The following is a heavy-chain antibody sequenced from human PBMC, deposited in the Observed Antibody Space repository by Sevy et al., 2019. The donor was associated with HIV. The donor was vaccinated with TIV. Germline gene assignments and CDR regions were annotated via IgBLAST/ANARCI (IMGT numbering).Heavy chain of an antibody. V-gene: IGHV3-23*01. J-gene: IGHJ3*02. CDR2: ISGSGGST. Sequence: GGSQRLSCAASGFTFSSYAMSWVRQALGKGLEWVSAISGSGGSTYYAESVKGRFTISRDNSKNTLYLQMNSLRAEDTAVYYCAKEMYYYDSSGRPEGAFDIWGQGTMVTVSS. CDR1: GFTFSSYA. D-gene: IGHD3-22*01. CDR3: AKEMYYYDSSGRPEGAFDI.